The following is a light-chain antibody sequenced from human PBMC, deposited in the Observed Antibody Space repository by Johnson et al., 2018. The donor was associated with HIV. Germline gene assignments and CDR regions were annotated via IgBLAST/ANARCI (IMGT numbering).Light chain of an antibody. J-gene: IGLJ1*01. Sequence: HSVLTQPPSVSAAPGQKVTISCSASSSNIVNIYISWYQHLPGTAPKLLIYDNHKRPSGLPDRFSGSKSGKSVPLVITVLPTGDEADYYCGTWERSLSAGGVCGTGTKVTVL. CDR3: GTWERSLSAGGV. CDR2: DNH. V-gene: IGLV1-51*01. CDR1: SSNIVNIY.